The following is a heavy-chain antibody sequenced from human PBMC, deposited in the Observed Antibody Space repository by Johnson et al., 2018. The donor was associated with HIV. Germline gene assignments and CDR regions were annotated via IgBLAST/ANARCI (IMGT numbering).Heavy chain of an antibody. CDR2: INRGGSEK. Sequence: VQLVESGGGLVQPGGSLRLSCAASGFTFGSYWMSWVRQAPGKGLEWVANINRGGSEKYYGDSVKGRFTISSDNAKNPLYLQMNSLRTEDTAVYYCARDLRPAFDIWGQGTMVTVSS. V-gene: IGHV3-7*01. D-gene: IGHD6-6*01. CDR1: GFTFGSYW. CDR3: ARDLRPAFDI. J-gene: IGHJ3*02.